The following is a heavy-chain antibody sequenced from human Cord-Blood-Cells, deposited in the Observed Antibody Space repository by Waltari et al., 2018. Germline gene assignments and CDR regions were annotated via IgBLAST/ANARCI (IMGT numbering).Heavy chain of an antibody. CDR1: GFTFSINA. V-gene: IGHV3-23*01. CDR3: AKVSYCGGDCYFDY. Sequence: VQLLESGGGLVQPGGSLRLSCAASGFTFSINAMSWVRTDPGKGLEWVSAIRGSGGSTYYADSGKCRFTISRDNSKNTLYLQMNSLRAEDTAVYYCAKVSYCGGDCYFDYWGQGTLVTVSS. D-gene: IGHD2-21*01. J-gene: IGHJ4*02. CDR2: IRGSGGST.